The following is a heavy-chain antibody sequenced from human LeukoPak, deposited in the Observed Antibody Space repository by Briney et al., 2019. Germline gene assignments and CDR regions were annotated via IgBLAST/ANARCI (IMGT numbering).Heavy chain of an antibody. CDR1: GYTFTGYY. Sequence: ASVKVSCKASGYTFTGYYMRWVRQAPGQGLEWMGRINPNTGGTNYAQKFQGRVTMTRDTSISTAYMELNRLRSDDTAVYYCAREYCSSTSCQFYYFDYWGQGTLVIVSS. V-gene: IGHV1-2*06. D-gene: IGHD2-2*01. J-gene: IGHJ4*02. CDR3: AREYCSSTSCQFYYFDY. CDR2: INPNTGGT.